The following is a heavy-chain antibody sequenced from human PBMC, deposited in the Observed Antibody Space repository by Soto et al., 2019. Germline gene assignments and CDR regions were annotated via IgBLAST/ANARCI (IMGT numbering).Heavy chain of an antibody. D-gene: IGHD6-19*01. CDR2: INHSGST. CDR1: GGSFSGYY. CDR3: GRGWCSSGWYRGRFEP. V-gene: IGHV4-34*01. J-gene: IGHJ5*02. Sequence: GTLSLTCAVYGGSFSGYYWSWIRQPPGKGLEWMGEINHSGSTNYNSSLKSRVTISVDTSKNQFSLKLGSVTAADAPVYLCGRGWCSSGWYRGRFEPWCPGAPGTVYS.